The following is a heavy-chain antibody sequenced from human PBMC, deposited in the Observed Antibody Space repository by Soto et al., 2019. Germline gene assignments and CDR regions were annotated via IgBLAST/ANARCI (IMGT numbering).Heavy chain of an antibody. CDR3: ARSFGGNNDY. V-gene: IGHV3-72*01. Sequence: GGSVRLSCTASGFIFRDLYMDRVRQAPGKGLEWVGRVRNKASSYTTEYAASVKGRFSISRDDSENLLFLEMNSVKSEDTAVYYCARSFGGNNDYWGQGTLVTVSS. CDR2: VRNKASSYTT. J-gene: IGHJ4*02. D-gene: IGHD2-15*01. CDR1: GFIFRDLY.